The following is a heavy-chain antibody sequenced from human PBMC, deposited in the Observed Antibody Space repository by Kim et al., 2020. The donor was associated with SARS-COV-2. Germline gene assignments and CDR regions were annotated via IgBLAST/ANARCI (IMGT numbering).Heavy chain of an antibody. Sequence: ASVKVSCKTSGYTFTDYAMHWVRQAPGQRLEWMGWINPVNGHTKYSQRFQGRVTITRDTSASTAYMELSSLRSEDTAVYYCARGKGVIWFGELVDYWGQGTLVTVSS. CDR2: INPVNGHT. CDR1: GYTFTDYA. CDR3: ARGKGVIWFGELVDY. J-gene: IGHJ4*02. D-gene: IGHD3-10*01. V-gene: IGHV1-3*01.